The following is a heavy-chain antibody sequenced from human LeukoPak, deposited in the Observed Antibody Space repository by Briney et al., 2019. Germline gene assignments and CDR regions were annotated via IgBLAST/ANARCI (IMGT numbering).Heavy chain of an antibody. CDR2: MYYSGNT. Sequence: PSETLSLTCTVSGGSISSSNYYWGWIRQPPGKGLEWIGSMYYSGNTDYNPSLKSRVTISVDTSKNQFSLKLSSVTAADTAVYYCARESGYNLEYYFDYWGQGTLVTVSS. CDR1: GGSISSSNYY. J-gene: IGHJ4*02. D-gene: IGHD5-12*01. V-gene: IGHV4-39*07. CDR3: ARESGYNLEYYFDY.